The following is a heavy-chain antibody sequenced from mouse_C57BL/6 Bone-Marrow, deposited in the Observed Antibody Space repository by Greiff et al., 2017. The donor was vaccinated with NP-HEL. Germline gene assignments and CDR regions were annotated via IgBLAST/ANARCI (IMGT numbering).Heavy chain of an antibody. CDR2: ILPGSGST. V-gene: IGHV1-9*01. J-gene: IGHJ3*01. CDR1: GYTFTGYW. CDR3: ARKGETTYYYGSSSWFAY. Sequence: VQLQQSGAELMKPGASVKLSCKATGYTFTGYWIEWVKQRPGHGLEWIGEILPGSGSTNYNEKFKGKATFTADTSSNTAYMQLSSLTTEDSAIYYCARKGETTYYYGSSSWFAYWGQGTLVTVSA. D-gene: IGHD1-1*01.